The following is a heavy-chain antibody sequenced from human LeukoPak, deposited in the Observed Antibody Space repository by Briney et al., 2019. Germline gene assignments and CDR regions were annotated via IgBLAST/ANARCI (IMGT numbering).Heavy chain of an antibody. Sequence: SETLSLTCTVSGGSISSSSYYWGWIRQPPGKGLDWIGSIYYSGSTYYNPSLKSRVTISVGTSKNQFSLKLSSVTAADTAVYYCARVSTVTTRLGYFDYWGQGTLVTVSS. CDR3: ARVSTVTTRLGYFDY. V-gene: IGHV4-39*07. J-gene: IGHJ4*02. CDR2: IYYSGST. D-gene: IGHD4-17*01. CDR1: GGSISSSSYY.